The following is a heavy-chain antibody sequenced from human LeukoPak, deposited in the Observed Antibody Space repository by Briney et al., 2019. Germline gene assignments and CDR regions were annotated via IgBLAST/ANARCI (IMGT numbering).Heavy chain of an antibody. CDR3: ASPSSGSYMDYYGMDV. Sequence: ASVRDSCKASGYTFTGYYMHWVPQAPGQGLEWMGWINPNTGGTNYAQKFQGSVTMTRDTSISTAYMELSRLRSDDTAVYYCASPSSGSYMDYYGMDVWGQGTTVTVSS. J-gene: IGHJ6*02. CDR1: GYTFTGYY. D-gene: IGHD1-26*01. V-gene: IGHV1-2*02. CDR2: INPNTGGT.